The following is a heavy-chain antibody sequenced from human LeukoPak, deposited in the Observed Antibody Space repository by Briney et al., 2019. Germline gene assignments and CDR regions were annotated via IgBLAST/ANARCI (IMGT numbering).Heavy chain of an antibody. D-gene: IGHD3-22*01. V-gene: IGHV3-30*04. CDR3: ARGDYYDSSGYYYGFNY. CDR2: ISYDGSNK. Sequence: GGSLRLSCAASGFTFSSYAMHWVRQAPGKGLEWVAVISYDGSNKYYADSVKGRFTISRDNSKNTLYLQMNSLRAEDTAVYYCARGDYYDSSGYYYGFNYGGQGTLVTVSA. J-gene: IGHJ4*02. CDR1: GFTFSSYA.